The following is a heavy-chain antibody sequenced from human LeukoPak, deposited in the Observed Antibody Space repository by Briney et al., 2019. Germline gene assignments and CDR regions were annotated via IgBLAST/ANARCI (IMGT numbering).Heavy chain of an antibody. V-gene: IGHV3-74*01. CDR2: INSDGSST. CDR1: GFTFSSYW. CDR3: ARDSLYYYDSSGYLAPHDAFDI. J-gene: IGHJ3*02. D-gene: IGHD3-22*01. Sequence: GGSLRLSCAASGFTFSSYWMHWVRQAPGKGLVWVSRINSDGSSTSYADSVKGRFTISRDNAKNTLYLQMNSLRAEDTAVYYCARDSLYYYDSSGYLAPHDAFDIWGQGTMVTVSS.